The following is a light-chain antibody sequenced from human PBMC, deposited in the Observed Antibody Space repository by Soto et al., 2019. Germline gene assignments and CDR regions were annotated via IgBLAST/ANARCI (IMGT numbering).Light chain of an antibody. CDR1: QSVSSSY. Sequence: EIVLTQSPGTLSLSPGERATLSCRASQSVSSSYLAWYQQKPGQAPRLLIYGASSRATGIPERFSGSGSGTDLTLTIRRLKPGDFAVYYCQQYVSSQTFGQGTKVEIK. J-gene: IGKJ1*01. V-gene: IGKV3-20*01. CDR2: GAS. CDR3: QQYVSSQT.